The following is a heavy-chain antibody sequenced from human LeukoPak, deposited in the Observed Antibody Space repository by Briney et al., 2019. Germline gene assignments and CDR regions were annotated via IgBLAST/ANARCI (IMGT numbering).Heavy chain of an antibody. CDR3: ARKSGYCSSTSCPDY. V-gene: IGHV3-66*01. J-gene: IGHJ4*02. CDR1: GFSVSSNY. D-gene: IGHD2-2*01. Sequence: GGSLRLSCAASGFSVSSNYLVWVRLPPGKGLEWVSVIYSDGSTYYADSVKGRFTISRDNAKNTLYLQMNSLRAEDTAVYYCARKSGYCSSTSCPDYWGQGTLVTVSS. CDR2: IYSDGST.